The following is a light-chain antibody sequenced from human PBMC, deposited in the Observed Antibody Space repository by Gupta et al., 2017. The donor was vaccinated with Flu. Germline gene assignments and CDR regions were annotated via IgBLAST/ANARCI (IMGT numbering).Light chain of an antibody. V-gene: IGKV3-11*01. J-gene: IGKJ4*01. Sequence: LTQSPATLPLSPGERATLSCRASQSISNYLAWYQQKPGQPPRLLIYDASSRATDIPARFSGSGSGTDFTLTISSREPEDFAAYYCQQRYNWPPLTFGGGTKVEI. CDR3: QQRYNWPPLT. CDR2: DAS. CDR1: QSISNY.